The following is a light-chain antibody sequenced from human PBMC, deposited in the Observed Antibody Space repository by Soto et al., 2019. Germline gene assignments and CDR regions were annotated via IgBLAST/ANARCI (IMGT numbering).Light chain of an antibody. CDR3: QQYDNLPPPT. V-gene: IGKV1-33*01. CDR1: QGISNY. Sequence: DIQMTQSPSSLSASVGDRVTITCRGSQGISNYLAWYQQKPGKAPKLLILDASNLQTGVPSRFSGSGSGTDFTFTISGLKPQDFATYFCQQYDNLPPPTFGGGTKVDIK. CDR2: DAS. J-gene: IGKJ4*01.